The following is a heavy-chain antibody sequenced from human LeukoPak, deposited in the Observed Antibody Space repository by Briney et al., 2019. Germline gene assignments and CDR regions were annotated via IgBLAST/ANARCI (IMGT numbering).Heavy chain of an antibody. Sequence: SETLSLTCTDSGGSISSYYWSWIRQPPGKGLEWIGRIYNSGSTNYNPSLKSRVTMSVDTSKNQFSLKLSSVTAADTAVYCCARDKSVDFWSGYYTLFDYWGQGALVTVSS. D-gene: IGHD3-3*01. CDR3: ARDKSVDFWSGYYTLFDY. CDR1: GGSISSYY. J-gene: IGHJ4*02. CDR2: IYNSGST. V-gene: IGHV4-4*07.